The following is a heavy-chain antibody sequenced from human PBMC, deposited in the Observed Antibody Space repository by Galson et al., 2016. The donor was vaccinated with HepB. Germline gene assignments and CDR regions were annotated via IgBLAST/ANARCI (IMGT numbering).Heavy chain of an antibody. J-gene: IGHJ4*02. CDR2: INHSGST. V-gene: IGHV4-34*01. CDR3: SRGGGMGDIVVVPTGHFDY. CDR1: GGSFSGYY. Sequence: SETLSLTCGFSGGSFSGYYWTWIRQAPGQGLEWIGEINHSGSTKYNPSLKSRVTISVDTSKKQFALNLSSVTAADTAVYYCSRGGGMGDIVVVPTGHFDYWGQGTLVTVSS. D-gene: IGHD2-2*01.